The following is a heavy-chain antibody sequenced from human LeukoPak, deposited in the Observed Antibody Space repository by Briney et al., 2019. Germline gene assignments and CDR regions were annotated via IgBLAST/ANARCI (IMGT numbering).Heavy chain of an antibody. V-gene: IGHV1-69*04. CDR1: GGTVSNYA. Sequence: ASVKVSCKASGGTVSNYAISWVRQAPGQGLEWMGRIVPILGMVNYAQRFQGRVTLTADKSTSTAYMELSSLRSEDTAVYYCARRRHRGNYYYYGMDLWGQGTTVTVSS. D-gene: IGHD3-10*01. CDR2: IVPILGMV. J-gene: IGHJ6*02. CDR3: ARRRHRGNYYYYGMDL.